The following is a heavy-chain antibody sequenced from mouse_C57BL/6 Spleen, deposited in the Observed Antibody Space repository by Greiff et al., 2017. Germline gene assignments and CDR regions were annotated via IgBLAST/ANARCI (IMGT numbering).Heavy chain of an antibody. J-gene: IGHJ2*01. V-gene: IGHV1-52*01. CDR3: ARSDYDYEDY. CDR2: IDPSDSET. CDR1: GYTFTSYW. Sequence: QVQLKQPGAELVRPGSSVKLSCKASGYTFTSYWMHWVKQRPIQGLEWIGNIDPSDSETHYNQKFKDKATLTVDKSSSTAYMQLSSLTSEDSAVYYCARSDYDYEDYWGQGTTLTVSS. D-gene: IGHD2-4*01.